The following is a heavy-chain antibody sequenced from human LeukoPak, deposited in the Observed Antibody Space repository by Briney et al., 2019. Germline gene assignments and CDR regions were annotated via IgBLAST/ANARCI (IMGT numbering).Heavy chain of an antibody. J-gene: IGHJ3*02. CDR2: IWYVGSTK. CDR3: VRAPSYYYDSSGYYPVGAFDI. Sequence: PGGSLRLSCAASGFTFSSYAMSWVRQAPGKGLEWVAVIWYVGSTKYYADSVKGRFTISRDNSKNTLYLQMNSLRAEDTAVYYCVRAPSYYYDSSGYYPVGAFDIWGQGTMVTVSS. V-gene: IGHV3-33*08. CDR1: GFTFSSYA. D-gene: IGHD3-22*01.